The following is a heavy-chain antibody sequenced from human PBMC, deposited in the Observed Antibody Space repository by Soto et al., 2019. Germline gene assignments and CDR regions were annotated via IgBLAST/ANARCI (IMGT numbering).Heavy chain of an antibody. CDR3: ARDVIAAAGTEG. CDR2: IIPIFGTA. CDR1: GGTFSSYA. V-gene: IGHV1-69*12. D-gene: IGHD6-13*01. Sequence: QVQLVQSGAEVKKPGSSVKVSCKASGGTFSSYAISWVRQAPGQGLEWMGGIIPIFGTANYAQKFQGRVTITADESKGAAYMELSSLRPEDTAVYYCARDVIAAAGTEGWGQGTLVTVSS. J-gene: IGHJ4*02.